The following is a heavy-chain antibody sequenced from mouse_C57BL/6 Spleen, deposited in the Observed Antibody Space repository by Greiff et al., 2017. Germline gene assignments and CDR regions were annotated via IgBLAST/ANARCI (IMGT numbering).Heavy chain of an antibody. Sequence: QVQLKESGAELARPGASVKMSCKASGYTFTSYTMHWVKQRPGQGLEWIGYINPSSGYTKYNQKFKDKATLTADKSSSTAYMQLSSLTSEDSAVYYCARSLITTVVDYFDYWGQGTTLTVSS. D-gene: IGHD1-1*01. CDR3: ARSLITTVVDYFDY. CDR1: GYTFTSYT. V-gene: IGHV1-4*01. J-gene: IGHJ2*01. CDR2: INPSSGYT.